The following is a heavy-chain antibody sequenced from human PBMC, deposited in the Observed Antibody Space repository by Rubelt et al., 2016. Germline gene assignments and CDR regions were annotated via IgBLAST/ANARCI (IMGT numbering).Heavy chain of an antibody. CDR3: ARERHDFWSGYWGY. V-gene: IGHV4-38-2*02. CDR2: NGDSGST. D-gene: IGHD3-3*01. Sequence: SNGDSGSTYYNPSLMSRVTISVDTSKNQFSLKLSSVTAADTAVYYCARERHDFWSGYWGYWGQGTLVTVSS. J-gene: IGHJ4*02.